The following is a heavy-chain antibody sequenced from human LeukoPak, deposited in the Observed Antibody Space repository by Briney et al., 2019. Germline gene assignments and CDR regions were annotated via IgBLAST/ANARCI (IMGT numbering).Heavy chain of an antibody. D-gene: IGHD3-16*01. Sequence: GSLRLSCAASGFTFSRYGMNWVRQAPGEGLEWVGSVFYSGSTNYNPSLKSRVTMSVDTARNQFSLTLTSVTAADTAVYYCARNDKSYGYLNWFDPWGRGNLVTVSS. CDR3: ARNDKSYGYLNWFDP. CDR1: GFTFSRYG. J-gene: IGHJ5*02. V-gene: IGHV4-59*01. CDR2: VFYSGST.